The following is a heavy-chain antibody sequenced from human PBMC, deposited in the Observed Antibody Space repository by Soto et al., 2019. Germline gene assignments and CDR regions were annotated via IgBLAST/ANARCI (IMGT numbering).Heavy chain of an antibody. Sequence: SETLSLTCTVSGGSISSYYWSWIRQPAGKGLEWIGRIYTSGSTNYNPSLKSRVTMSVDTSKNQFSLKLSSVTAADTAVYYCARGIGIAVAGTEWFDPWGQGTLVTVS. CDR3: ARGIGIAVAGTEWFDP. CDR2: IYTSGST. V-gene: IGHV4-4*07. J-gene: IGHJ5*02. D-gene: IGHD6-19*01. CDR1: GGSISSYY.